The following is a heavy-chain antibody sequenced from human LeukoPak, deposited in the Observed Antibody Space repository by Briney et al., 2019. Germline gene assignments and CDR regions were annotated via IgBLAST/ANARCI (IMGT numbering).Heavy chain of an antibody. D-gene: IGHD2-15*01. V-gene: IGHV4-30-4*01. Sequence: TSETLSPTCTVSGGSISSGDYYWSWIRQPPGKGLEWIGYIYYSGSTYYNPSLKSRVTISVDTSKNQFSLKLSSVTAADTAVYYCARAGRIWYFDLWGRGTLVTVSS. CDR3: ARAGRIWYFDL. J-gene: IGHJ2*01. CDR2: IYYSGST. CDR1: GGSISSGDYY.